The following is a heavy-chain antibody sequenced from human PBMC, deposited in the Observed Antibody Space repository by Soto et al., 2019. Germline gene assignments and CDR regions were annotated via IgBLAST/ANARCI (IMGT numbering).Heavy chain of an antibody. Sequence: GAGPTMVNPTQTLTLTCTFPGFSLSPSGMRVSWILQPPGKALEWLARIDWYDDKFYSTSLKTMLTISKDTSKNQVLLTMTNMDPVDTATYYCARGLYASSGYYYFDYWGQGTLVTVSS. CDR2: IDWYDDK. V-gene: IGHV2-70*04. D-gene: IGHD3-22*01. CDR1: GFSLSPSGMR. J-gene: IGHJ4*02. CDR3: ARGLYASSGYYYFDY.